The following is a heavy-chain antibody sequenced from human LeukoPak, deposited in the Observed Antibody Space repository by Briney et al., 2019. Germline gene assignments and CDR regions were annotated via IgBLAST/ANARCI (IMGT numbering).Heavy chain of an antibody. J-gene: IGHJ4*02. Sequence: GESLKISCKGSGYSFTSYWIGWVRQMPGKGLEWMGIIYPGDSDTRYSPSFQGQVTISADKSISTAYLQWSSLKASDTAMYYCARWGVAAADEFYFDYWGQGTLVTVSS. D-gene: IGHD6-13*01. CDR1: GYSFTSYW. V-gene: IGHV5-51*01. CDR2: IYPGDSDT. CDR3: ARWGVAAADEFYFDY.